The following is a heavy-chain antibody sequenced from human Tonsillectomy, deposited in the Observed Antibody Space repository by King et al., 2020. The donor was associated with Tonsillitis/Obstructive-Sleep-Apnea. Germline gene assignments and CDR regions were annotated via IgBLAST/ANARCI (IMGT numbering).Heavy chain of an antibody. CDR1: GFTFNYYA. D-gene: IGHD4-23*01. V-gene: IGHV3-33*01. CDR2: IWYDGSNK. Sequence: VQLVESGGGVVQPGRSLRVSCAASGFTFNYYAMHWVRQAPGKGLEWVAIIWYDGSNKYYADSVRGRFTISRDNSKNMVYLQMNSLRAEDTSVYYCARVSGGGNSGNYFDYWGQGTLVTVSS. J-gene: IGHJ4*02. CDR3: ARVSGGGNSGNYFDY.